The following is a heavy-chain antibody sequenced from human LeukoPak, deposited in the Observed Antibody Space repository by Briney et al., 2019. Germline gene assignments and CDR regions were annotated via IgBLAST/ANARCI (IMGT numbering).Heavy chain of an antibody. CDR3: ARDPDCSGGSCYSTGWFDP. D-gene: IGHD2-15*01. V-gene: IGHV1-18*01. Sequence: ASVKVSCKASGYTFTSYGISWVRQAPGQGLEWMGWISAYNGNTNYAQKLQGRVTMTTDTSTSTAYIELRSLRSDDTAVYYCARDPDCSGGSCYSTGWFDPWGQGTLVTVSS. CDR1: GYTFTSYG. CDR2: ISAYNGNT. J-gene: IGHJ5*02.